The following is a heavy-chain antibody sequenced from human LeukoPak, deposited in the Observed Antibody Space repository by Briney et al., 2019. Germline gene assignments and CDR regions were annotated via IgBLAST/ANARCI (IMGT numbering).Heavy chain of an antibody. V-gene: IGHV4-39*01. J-gene: IGHJ5*02. D-gene: IGHD5/OR15-5a*01. CDR2: IHYSGST. CDR3: ARALYPPNWFDP. CDR1: GGSISSSSYY. Sequence: SETLSLTCTVSGGSISSSSYYWGWIRQPPGKGLEWIGSIHYSGSTYYNPSLKSQVTISVDTSKNQFSLKLSSVTAADTAVYYCARALYPPNWFDPWGQGTLVTVSS.